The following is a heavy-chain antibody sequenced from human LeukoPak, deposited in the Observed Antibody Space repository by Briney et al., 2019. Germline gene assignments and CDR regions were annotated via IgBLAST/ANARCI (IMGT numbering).Heavy chain of an antibody. CDR3: ASQSEYSSSPSFDY. D-gene: IGHD6-13*01. V-gene: IGHV4-4*02. Sequence: SETLSLTCTVSGGSISSSNWWSWVRQPPRKGLEWIGEIYHSGSTNYNPSLKSRVTISVVKSKNQFSLKLSSVTAADTAVYYCASQSEYSSSPSFDYWGQGTLVTVSS. J-gene: IGHJ4*02. CDR1: GGSISSSNW. CDR2: IYHSGST.